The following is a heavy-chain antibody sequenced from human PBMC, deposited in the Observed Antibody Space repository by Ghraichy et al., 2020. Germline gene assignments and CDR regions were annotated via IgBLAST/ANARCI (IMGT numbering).Heavy chain of an antibody. D-gene: IGHD5-24*01. V-gene: IGHV4-34*01. J-gene: IGHJ2*01. CDR2: INHSGST. CDR1: GGSFSGYY. CDR3: ARVRWLRYFDL. Sequence: SQTLSLTCAVYGGSFSGYYWSWIRQPPGKGLEWIGEINHSGSTNYNPSLKSRVTISVDTSKNQFSLKLSSVTAADTAVYYCARVRWLRYFDLWGRGTLVTVSS.